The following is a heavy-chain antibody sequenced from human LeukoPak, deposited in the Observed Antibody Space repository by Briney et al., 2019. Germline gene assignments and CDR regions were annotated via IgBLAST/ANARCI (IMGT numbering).Heavy chain of an antibody. CDR3: ATPLPGDSSGYYPAFDY. D-gene: IGHD3-22*01. V-gene: IGHV1-24*01. CDR1: GYTLTELS. CDR2: FDPEDGET. Sequence: ASVTVSCKVSGYTLTELSMHWVRQAPGKGLEWMGGFDPEDGETIYAQKFQGRVTMTEDTSTDTAYMELSSLRSEDTAVYYCATPLPGDSSGYYPAFDYWGQGTLVTVSS. J-gene: IGHJ4*02.